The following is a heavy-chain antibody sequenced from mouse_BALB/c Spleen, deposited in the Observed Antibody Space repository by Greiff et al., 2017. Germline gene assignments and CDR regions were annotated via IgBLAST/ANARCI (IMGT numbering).Heavy chain of an antibody. V-gene: IGHV5-9-4*01. CDR1: GFTFSSYA. J-gene: IGHJ4*01. CDR3: ARASYAMDY. Sequence: EVKVVESGGGLVKPGGSLKLSCAASGFTFSSYAMSWVRQSPEKRLEWVAEISSGGSYTYYPDTVTGRFTISRDNAKNTLYLEMSSLRSEDTAMYYCARASYAMDYWGQGTSVTVSS. CDR2: ISSGGSYT.